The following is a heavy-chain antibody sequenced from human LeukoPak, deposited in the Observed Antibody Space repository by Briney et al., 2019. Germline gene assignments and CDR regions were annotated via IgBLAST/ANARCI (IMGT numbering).Heavy chain of an antibody. CDR1: GFTFSSYG. CDR2: ISYDGSSK. CDR3: AKGLFTVTTSPSDY. D-gene: IGHD4-17*01. V-gene: IGHV3-30*18. J-gene: IGHJ4*02. Sequence: SGGSLRLSCAASGFTFSSYGMHWVRQAPGKGLEWVAVISYDGSSKYYADSVKGRFTISRDNSKNTLYLQMNSLRAEDTAVYYCAKGLFTVTTSPSDYWAREPWSPSPQ.